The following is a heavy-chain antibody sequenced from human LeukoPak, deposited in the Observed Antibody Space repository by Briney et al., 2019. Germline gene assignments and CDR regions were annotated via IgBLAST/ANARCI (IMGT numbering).Heavy chain of an antibody. Sequence: SVKVSCKASGYTFTSYGISWVRQAPGQGLESMGWISAYNGNTNYAQKLQGRVTMTTDTSTSTAYMELRSLRSDDTAVYYCARFAPDRGWSDYWGQGTLVTVSS. J-gene: IGHJ4*02. D-gene: IGHD6-19*01. V-gene: IGHV1-18*01. CDR1: GYTFTSYG. CDR2: ISAYNGNT. CDR3: ARFAPDRGWSDY.